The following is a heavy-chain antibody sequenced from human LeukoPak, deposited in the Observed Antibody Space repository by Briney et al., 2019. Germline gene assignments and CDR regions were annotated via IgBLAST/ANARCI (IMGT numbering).Heavy chain of an antibody. CDR2: IIPIFGTA. CDR1: GGTFSSYA. CDR3: ARWGLGIPDWYFDL. J-gene: IGHJ2*01. D-gene: IGHD7-27*01. Sequence: ASVKVSCKASGGTFSSYAISWVRQAPGQGLEWMGGIIPIFGTANYAQKFQGRVTITAGESTSTAYMELSSLRSEDTAVYYCARWGLGIPDWYFDLWGRGTLVTVSS. V-gene: IGHV1-69*13.